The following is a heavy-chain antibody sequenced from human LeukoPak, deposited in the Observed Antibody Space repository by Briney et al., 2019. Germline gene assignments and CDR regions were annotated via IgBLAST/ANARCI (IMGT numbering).Heavy chain of an antibody. Sequence: PSETLSLTCTVSGGFINSYYWSWIRQPAGKGLEWIGRVYTSGITNHNPSLKKRITMSVDTSKNQFSLKLTSVTAGDTAVYYCARHNGFDRGYYYYMDVWGKGTTVTVSS. J-gene: IGHJ6*03. CDR3: ARHNGFDRGYYYYMDV. V-gene: IGHV4-4*07. CDR2: VYTSGIT. D-gene: IGHD3-9*01. CDR1: GGFINSYY.